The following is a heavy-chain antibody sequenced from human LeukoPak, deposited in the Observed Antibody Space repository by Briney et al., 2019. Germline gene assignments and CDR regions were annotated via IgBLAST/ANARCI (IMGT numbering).Heavy chain of an antibody. CDR1: GGTFSSYA. V-gene: IGHV1-69*13. CDR2: IIPIFGTA. D-gene: IGHD3-3*01. J-gene: IGHJ4*02. Sequence: SVKISCKASGGTFSSYAISWVRQAPGQGLEWMGGIIPIFGTANYAQKFQGRVTITADESTSTAYMELSSLRSEDTAVYYCARVYYRRSGYYNPFDYWGQGTLVTVSS. CDR3: ARVYYRRSGYYNPFDY.